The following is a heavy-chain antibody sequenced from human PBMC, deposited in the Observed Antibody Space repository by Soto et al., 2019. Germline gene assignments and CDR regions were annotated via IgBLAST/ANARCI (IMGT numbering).Heavy chain of an antibody. CDR1: GGSISSSSYY. D-gene: IGHD3-16*01. CDR2: IYYSGTT. Sequence: PSETLSLTCTVSGGSISSSSYYWGWIRQPPGKGLEWIGSIYYSGTTYYNPSLKSRLTIFVDTSKNQFSLKLSSVTAADTAVYYCAKDVSFLTSDNFDYWGQGTLVTVSS. V-gene: IGHV4-39*02. J-gene: IGHJ4*02. CDR3: AKDVSFLTSDNFDY.